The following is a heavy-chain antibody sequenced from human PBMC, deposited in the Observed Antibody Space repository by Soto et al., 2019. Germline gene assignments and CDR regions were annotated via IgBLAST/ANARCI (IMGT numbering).Heavy chain of an antibody. V-gene: IGHV3-33*01. CDR2: IWNDGNGY. J-gene: IGHJ6*02. CDR3: ARRQIFPPAPGAASARGGRDL. Sequence: QVQLVESGGGVVQPGRSLRLSCAASGFNFSNYGMHWVRQAPGKGLEWVAVIWNDGNGYYDANSVKGRITISRDNSKNALYVHMSSLTAVDTAVYYCARRQIFPPAPGAASARGGRDLWGQGTTGTLSS. D-gene: IGHD6-13*01. CDR1: GFNFSNYG.